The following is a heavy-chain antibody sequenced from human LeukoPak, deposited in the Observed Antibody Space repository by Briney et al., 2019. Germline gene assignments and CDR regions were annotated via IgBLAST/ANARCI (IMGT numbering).Heavy chain of an antibody. Sequence: GESLKISCKGSGYYFTNYWIGWVRQIPGKVLDWMGIIYPGNSDTTYSPSFQGQVTTSADKSISTAYLQWRSLKASDTAMYYCARRSDNWFDPWGQGTLVTVCS. CDR2: IYPGNSDT. V-gene: IGHV5-51*01. J-gene: IGHJ5*02. CDR1: GYYFTNYW. D-gene: IGHD3-10*01. CDR3: ARRSDNWFDP.